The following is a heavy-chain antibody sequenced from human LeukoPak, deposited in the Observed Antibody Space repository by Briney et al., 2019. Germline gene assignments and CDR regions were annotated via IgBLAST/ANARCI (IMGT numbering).Heavy chain of an antibody. Sequence: SETLSLTCTVSGYSISSGYYWGWIRQPPGKGLEWIGSIYHSGSTYYNPSLESRVTISVDTSKNQFSLKLSSVTAADTAVYYCARVAPYINYYYYYYMDVWGKGTTVTVSS. CDR2: IYHSGST. J-gene: IGHJ6*03. CDR1: GYSISSGYY. CDR3: ARVAPYINYYYYYYMDV. D-gene: IGHD5-12*01. V-gene: IGHV4-38-2*02.